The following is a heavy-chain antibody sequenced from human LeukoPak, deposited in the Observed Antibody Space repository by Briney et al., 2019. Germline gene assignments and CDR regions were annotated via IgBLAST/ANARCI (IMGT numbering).Heavy chain of an antibody. V-gene: IGHV1-46*01. D-gene: IGHD3-22*01. CDR3: ARVGHYYDSSGYFDY. CDR2: INPSGGST. Sequence: ASVKVSCKASGYTFTSYYMHWVRQAPGQGLEWMGIINPSGGSTSYAQKFQGRVTMTRDTSTSTVFMELSSLRSEDTAVYYCARVGHYYDSSGYFDYWGQGTLVTVS. CDR1: GYTFTSYY. J-gene: IGHJ4*02.